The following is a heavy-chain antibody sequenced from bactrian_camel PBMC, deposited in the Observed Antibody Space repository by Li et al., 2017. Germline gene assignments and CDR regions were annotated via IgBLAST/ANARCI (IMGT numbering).Heavy chain of an antibody. Sequence: VQLVESGGGSVQAGGSLRLSCAATGYTYSSGCGGWIRQAPGKDREGVAAIDHFGGTSYADSVKDRFTISRDNAKNSVDLQMNSLKPDDTAVYYCAATGQMLSVAGCRTQGTQVTVS. J-gene: IGHJ4*01. V-gene: IGHV3S26*01. D-gene: IGHD1*01. CDR2: IDHFGGT. CDR1: GYTYSSGC.